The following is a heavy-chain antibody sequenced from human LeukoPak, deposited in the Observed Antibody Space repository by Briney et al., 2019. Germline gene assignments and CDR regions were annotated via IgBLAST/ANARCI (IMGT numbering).Heavy chain of an antibody. CDR1: GFTFSSYA. J-gene: IGHJ4*02. Sequence: PGGSLRLSCAASGFTFSSYAMSLVRQAPGKGLEWVSAISGSGGSTYYADSVKGRFTISRDNSKNTLYLQMNSLRAEDTAVYYCAKAGAVNLGYYDSSGYNWGQGTLVTVSS. CDR2: ISGSGGST. CDR3: AKAGAVNLGYYDSSGYN. V-gene: IGHV3-23*01. D-gene: IGHD3-22*01.